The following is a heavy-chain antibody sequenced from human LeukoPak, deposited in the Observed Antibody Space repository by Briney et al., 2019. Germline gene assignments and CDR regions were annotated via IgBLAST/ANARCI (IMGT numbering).Heavy chain of an antibody. J-gene: IGHJ3*02. Sequence: SQTLSLTCTVSSGSISSGGYYWSWIRQHPGKGLEWIGYIYYSGSTYYNPSLKSRVTISVDTSKNQFSLKLSSVTAADTAVYYCARDPRFTSGSSDAFDIWGQGTMVTVSS. CDR3: ARDPRFTSGSSDAFDI. CDR1: SGSISSGGYY. D-gene: IGHD3-10*01. V-gene: IGHV4-31*03. CDR2: IYYSGST.